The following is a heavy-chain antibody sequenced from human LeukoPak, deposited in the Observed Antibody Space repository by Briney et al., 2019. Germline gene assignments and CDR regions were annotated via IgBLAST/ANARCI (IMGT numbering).Heavy chain of an antibody. CDR3: ASLSYYDLSGYFY. V-gene: IGHV1-2*02. CDR1: GYPFIGNY. CDR2: INPNSGGT. J-gene: IGHJ4*02. Sequence: ASVKVSCKASGYPFIGNYIHWVRQAPGQGLEWMGWINPNSGGTQYSRKFQGRVTLTRDTSITTGYMELSGLTSDDTAVYYCASLSYYDLSGYFYWGQGTLVTVSS. D-gene: IGHD3-22*01.